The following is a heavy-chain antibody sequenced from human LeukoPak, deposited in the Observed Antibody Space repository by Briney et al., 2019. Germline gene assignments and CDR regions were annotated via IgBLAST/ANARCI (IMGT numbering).Heavy chain of an antibody. V-gene: IGHV3-23*01. CDR3: AKQPYNYYYLDV. D-gene: IGHD2-21*01. J-gene: IGHJ6*03. Sequence: GGSLRLSCAISGLTFHDYAMTWVRQAPGKGLAWVSTIVGDSSKTYYADSVKGRFTISRDNSNYMLFLHMSNLRAEDTAIYYCAKQPYNYYYLDVWGKGTTVTVSS. CDR1: GLTFHDYA. CDR2: IVGDSSKT.